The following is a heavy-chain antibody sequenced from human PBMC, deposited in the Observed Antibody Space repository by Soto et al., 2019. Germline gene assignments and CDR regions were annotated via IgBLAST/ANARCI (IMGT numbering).Heavy chain of an antibody. CDR1: GGSISSGDYS. Sequence: PSETLSLTCAVSGGSISSGDYSWSWIRQPPGKGLEWIGYIYHSGRTYYNPSLKSRVTISVDRSKNQFSLKLSSVTAADTAVYYCARAFYSGYDWYDAFDIWGQGTMVTVSS. J-gene: IGHJ3*02. V-gene: IGHV4-30-2*01. CDR2: IYHSGRT. CDR3: ARAFYSGYDWYDAFDI. D-gene: IGHD5-12*01.